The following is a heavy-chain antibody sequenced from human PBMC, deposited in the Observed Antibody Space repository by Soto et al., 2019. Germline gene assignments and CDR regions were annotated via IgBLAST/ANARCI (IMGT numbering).Heavy chain of an antibody. V-gene: IGHV4-31*03. Sequence: QVQLQESGPGLVKPSQTLSLTCSVSGVSISTGVWYWSWVREHPGKGLEWIGDIYYRGTTSYNPSLGSRVTISRDTSKNQVSLKVNSVTAADTAVYYCARVSAGGTRWFDSWGQGIRVTVSS. CDR2: IYYRGTT. CDR3: ARVSAGGTRWFDS. D-gene: IGHD6-13*01. CDR1: GVSISTGVWY. J-gene: IGHJ5*01.